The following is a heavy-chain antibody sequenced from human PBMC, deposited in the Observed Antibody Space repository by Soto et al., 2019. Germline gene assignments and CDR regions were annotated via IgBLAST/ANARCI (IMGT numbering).Heavy chain of an antibody. CDR3: ARGAFPTWGSYPLDY. Sequence: EVQLVESGGGLVQPGGSLRLSCAASGFTFSTYWMTWVRQAPGKGLEWVANIKQDGSEYYYVGSVKGRFTISRDNAKNSLYLQMTSLRAADTAVYYCARGAFPTWGSYPLDYWGQGTLVTVSS. D-gene: IGHD3-16*02. CDR1: GFTFSTYW. V-gene: IGHV3-7*04. CDR2: IKQDGSEY. J-gene: IGHJ4*02.